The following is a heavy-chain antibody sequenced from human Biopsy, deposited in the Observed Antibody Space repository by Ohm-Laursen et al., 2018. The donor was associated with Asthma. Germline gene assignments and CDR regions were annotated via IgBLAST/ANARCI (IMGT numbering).Heavy chain of an antibody. CDR2: LIPVLGTP. CDR1: GDSFSNYA. CDR3: ARGYSGSDRIVYYYSGLEV. Sequence: GASVKVSCKASGDSFSNYAISWVRQAPGQGLEWMGGLIPVLGTPDHAQMFEGRVTITADESTSTAYMELSSLSFEDTAVYYCARGYSGSDRIVYYYSGLEVWGQGTTVTVSS. D-gene: IGHD5-12*01. V-gene: IGHV1-69*13. J-gene: IGHJ6*02.